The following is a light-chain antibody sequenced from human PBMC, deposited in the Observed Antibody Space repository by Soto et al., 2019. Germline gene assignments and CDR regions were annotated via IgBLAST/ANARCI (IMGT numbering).Light chain of an antibody. J-gene: IGKJ1*01. CDR3: KQSYSTPLT. CDR2: AAS. CDR1: QSVSSY. V-gene: IGKV1-39*01. Sequence: DIKLATSPSYLGPPVGASRTSTCRASQSVSSYLNWYHQKPGKAPNLLAYAASSLQSGDQSRFRGSGSGTDFTLPISSLQPEDFATYNCKQSYSTPLTFGQGTKWIS.